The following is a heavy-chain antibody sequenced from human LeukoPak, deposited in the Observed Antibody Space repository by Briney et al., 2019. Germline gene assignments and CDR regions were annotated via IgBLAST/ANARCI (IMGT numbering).Heavy chain of an antibody. D-gene: IGHD2-15*01. J-gene: IGHJ4*02. V-gene: IGHV3-7*01. CDR1: GFTFSSYW. Sequence: GGSLRLSCAASGFTFSSYWMSWVRQAPGKGLEWVANIKEDGSEKFYVDSVKGRFTISRDNAKNSLYLQMNSLRAEDTAVYYCARDRADIVVVVAAHEYWGQGTLVTVSS. CDR3: ARDRADIVVVVAAHEY. CDR2: IKEDGSEK.